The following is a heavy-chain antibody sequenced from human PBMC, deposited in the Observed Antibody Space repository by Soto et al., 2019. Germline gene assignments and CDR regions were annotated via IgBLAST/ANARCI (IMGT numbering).Heavy chain of an antibody. Sequence: QVQLGESGGGVVQPGRSLRLSCAASGFTFSRYAMHWVRQTPGKGLEWVAIIWNDGSKKFYTDSVEGRFTISRDNSKNTLYLQLNSLRAEDTALYYCARDLIAARPEYYFDYWGQGTLVTVSS. V-gene: IGHV3-33*01. CDR2: IWNDGSKK. D-gene: IGHD6-6*01. CDR1: GFTFSRYA. CDR3: ARDLIAARPEYYFDY. J-gene: IGHJ4*02.